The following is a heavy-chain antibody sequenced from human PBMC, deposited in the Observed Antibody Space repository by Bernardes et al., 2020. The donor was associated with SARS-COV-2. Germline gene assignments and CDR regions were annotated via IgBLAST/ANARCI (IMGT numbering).Heavy chain of an antibody. V-gene: IGHV1-8*01. CDR2: MSPNSGNT. D-gene: IGHD1-26*01. J-gene: IGHJ6*02. CDR1: GYTLTAYD. CDR3: AIMMVGPTNYYYYYGMDV. Sequence: ASVKVSCKTSGYTLTAYDISWVRQATGQGLEWMGWMSPNSGNTGYAQKFQGRVTMTRDTSISTAYMELTSLTSDDTAIYFCAIMMVGPTNYYYYYGMDVWGQGTTVTVSS.